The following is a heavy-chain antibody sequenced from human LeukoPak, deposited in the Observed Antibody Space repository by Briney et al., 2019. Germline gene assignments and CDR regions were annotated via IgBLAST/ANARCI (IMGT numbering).Heavy chain of an antibody. V-gene: IGHV3-23*01. D-gene: IGHD2-15*01. CDR1: AVTFSSNA. J-gene: IGHJ4*02. CDR2: ICGSGGST. Sequence: PGGSLIHFCANSAVTFSSNAMSCVLQDPGEGLEWVAAICGSGGSTNYGDSVKGRFTISRDNSKNTLYLQMNSLRAEDTAVYYCAKNGGGGPIGDYWGQGTLVTVSS. CDR3: AKNGGGGPIGDY.